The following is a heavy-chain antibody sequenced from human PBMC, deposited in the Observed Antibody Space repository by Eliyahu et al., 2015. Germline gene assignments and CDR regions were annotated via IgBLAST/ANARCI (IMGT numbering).Heavy chain of an antibody. CDR3: ARGYTAMVMSCSGGSCYPSYFDY. V-gene: IGHV4-34*01. J-gene: IGHJ4*02. CDR2: INHSGST. CDR1: GGSFSGYY. Sequence: QVQLQQWGAGLLKPSETLSLTCAVYGGSFSGYYWSWXRQPPGKGLEWIGEINHSGSTNYNPSLKSRVTISVDTSKNQFSLKLSSVTAADTAVYYCARGYTAMVMSCSGGSCYPSYFDYWGQGTLVTVSS. D-gene: IGHD2-15*01.